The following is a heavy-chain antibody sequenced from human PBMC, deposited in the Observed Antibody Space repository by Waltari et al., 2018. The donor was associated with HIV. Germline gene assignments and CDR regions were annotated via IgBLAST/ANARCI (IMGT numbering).Heavy chain of an antibody. CDR2: MNPNSGNT. D-gene: IGHD6-13*01. CDR3: ARTSTIAAAGYWFDP. Sequence: QVQLVQSGAEVKKPGASVKVSCKASGYTFTSYDINWVRQATGQGLEWMGWMNPNSGNTGYAQKVQGRFTMTRNTSISTAYMELSSLRSEDTAVYYCARTSTIAAAGYWFDPWGQGTLVTVSS. CDR1: GYTFTSYD. V-gene: IGHV1-8*01. J-gene: IGHJ5*02.